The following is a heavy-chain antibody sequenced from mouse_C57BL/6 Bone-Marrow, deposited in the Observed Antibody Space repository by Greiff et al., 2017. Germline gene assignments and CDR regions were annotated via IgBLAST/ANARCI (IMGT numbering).Heavy chain of an antibody. V-gene: IGHV1-69*01. J-gene: IGHJ4*01. Sequence: VQLQQPGAELVMPGASVKLSCKASGYTFTSYWMHWVKQRPGQGLEWIGEIDPSDSYTNSNQKFKGKSTLTVDKSSSTAYMQLSSLTSEDSAVYYCAPSWSYAMDYWGQGTSVTVSS. CDR1: GYTFTSYW. CDR3: APSWSYAMDY. CDR2: IDPSDSYT.